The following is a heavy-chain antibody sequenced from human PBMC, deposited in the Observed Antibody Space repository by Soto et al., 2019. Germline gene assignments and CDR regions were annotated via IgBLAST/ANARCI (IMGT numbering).Heavy chain of an antibody. V-gene: IGHV1-8*01. Sequence: QVQLVQSGAEVKKPGASVKVSCKASGNTFTNLDLNWVRQAPGQGLEWMGWMHANSALTGYAQKFQGRVSMTRDIAKSTAYMELSSLSAEDTAVYYCARYIYGQGFISWGQGTLVVVSS. CDR2: MHANSALT. CDR1: GNTFTNLD. J-gene: IGHJ5*02. D-gene: IGHD5-18*01. CDR3: ARYIYGQGFIS.